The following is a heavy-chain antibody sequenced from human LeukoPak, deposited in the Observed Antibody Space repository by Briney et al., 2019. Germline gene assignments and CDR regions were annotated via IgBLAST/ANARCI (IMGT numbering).Heavy chain of an antibody. V-gene: IGHV1-8*01. Sequence: ASVKVSCKASGYTFTSYDINWVRQATGQGLEWMGWMNPNSGNTGYAQKFQGRVTMTRNTSISTAYMELSSLRSEDTAVYYCARGGRIAVAGTPPPYYYYGMDVRGQGTTVTVSS. CDR3: ARGGRIAVAGTPPPYYYYGMDV. CDR1: GYTFTSYD. J-gene: IGHJ6*02. D-gene: IGHD6-19*01. CDR2: MNPNSGNT.